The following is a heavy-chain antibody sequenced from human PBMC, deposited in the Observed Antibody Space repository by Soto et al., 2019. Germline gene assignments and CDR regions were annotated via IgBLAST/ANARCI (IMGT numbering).Heavy chain of an antibody. J-gene: IGHJ6*02. CDR1: GYILTGYS. CDR3: ARGYGSSPNMELRFGMDV. Sequence: QVYLVQSGAEVRRPGASVKVSCTAFGYILTGYSLHWVRQAPGQGLEWLGWIDPNSGATNSAEKFHGRVSMTRDTSISAAYLELSSLRSDDTAIYYCARGYGSSPNMELRFGMDVWGQGTTISVFS. V-gene: IGHV1-2*02. CDR2: IDPNSGAT. D-gene: IGHD5-18*01.